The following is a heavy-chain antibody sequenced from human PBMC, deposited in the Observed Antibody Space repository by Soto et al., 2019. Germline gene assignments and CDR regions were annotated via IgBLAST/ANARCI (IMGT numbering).Heavy chain of an antibody. CDR3: ARGMRVRYCSGGSCHNWFDP. D-gene: IGHD2-15*01. Sequence: QVQLVQSGAEVKKPGASVKVSCKASGYTFTRYDINWVRQATGQGLEWMGWMNPNSGNTGYAQKFQGRVTMTRNTSISTDYRELSSLRSEDTAVYYCARGMRVRYCSGGSCHNWFDPWGQGTLVTVSS. CDR1: GYTFTRYD. CDR2: MNPNSGNT. V-gene: IGHV1-8*01. J-gene: IGHJ5*02.